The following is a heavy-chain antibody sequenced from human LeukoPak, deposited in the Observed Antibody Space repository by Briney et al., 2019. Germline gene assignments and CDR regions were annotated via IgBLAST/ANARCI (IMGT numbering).Heavy chain of an antibody. CDR1: GGSFSGYY. CDR3: ARVGELYYYDSKGIWFDP. Sequence: SETLSLTCAVYGGSFSGYYWSWIRQPPGKGLERIGEINHSGSTNYNPSLKSRVTISVDTSKNQFSLKLSSVTAADTAVYYCARVGELYYYDSKGIWFDPWGQGTLVTVSS. V-gene: IGHV4-34*01. D-gene: IGHD3-22*01. CDR2: INHSGST. J-gene: IGHJ5*02.